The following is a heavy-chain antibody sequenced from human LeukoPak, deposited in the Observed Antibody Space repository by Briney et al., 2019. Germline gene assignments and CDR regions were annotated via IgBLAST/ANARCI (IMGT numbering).Heavy chain of an antibody. J-gene: IGHJ3*02. CDR3: ATSPSSGYYPDTFDI. CDR2: IYST. V-gene: IGHV4-4*09. D-gene: IGHD3-22*01. CDR1: GGSISSYY. Sequence: SETLSLTCTVSGGSISSYYWSWIRQPPGKVLEWIGYIYSTNYNPSLKSRVTISVDTSKNQFSLKLSSVTAADTAVYYCATSPSSGYYPDTFDIWGQGTMVTVSS.